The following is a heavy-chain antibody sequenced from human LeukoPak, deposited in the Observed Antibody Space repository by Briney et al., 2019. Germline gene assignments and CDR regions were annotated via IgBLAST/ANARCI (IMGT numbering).Heavy chain of an antibody. D-gene: IGHD3-22*01. CDR1: GGSISSSSYY. V-gene: IGHV4-39*01. CDR2: IYYSGST. CDR3: AKTRRTINYYDSSGYSPSWFDP. Sequence: SETLSLTCTVSGGSISSSSYYWGWIRQPPGKGLEWIGSIYYSGSTYYNPSLKSRVTISVDTSKNQFSLKLSSVTATDTAVYYCAKTRRTINYYDSSGYSPSWFDPWGQGTLVTVSS. J-gene: IGHJ5*02.